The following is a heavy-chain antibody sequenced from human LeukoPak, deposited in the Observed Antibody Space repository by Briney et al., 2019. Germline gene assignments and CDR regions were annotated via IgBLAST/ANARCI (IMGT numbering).Heavy chain of an antibody. Sequence: SETLSLTCTVSGYSISSGYFWGWIRQPPGRGLEWIGEINHSGSTNYNPSLKSRVTISVDTSKNQFSLKLSSVTAADTAVYYCARHGTLWFGELLGEFDYWGQGTLVTVSS. CDR3: ARHGTLWFGELLGEFDY. CDR2: INHSGST. CDR1: GYSISSGYF. V-gene: IGHV4-38-2*02. D-gene: IGHD3-10*01. J-gene: IGHJ4*02.